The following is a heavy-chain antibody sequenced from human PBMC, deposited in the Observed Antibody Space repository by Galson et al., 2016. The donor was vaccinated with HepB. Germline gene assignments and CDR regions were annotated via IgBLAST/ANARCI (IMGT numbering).Heavy chain of an antibody. V-gene: IGHV3-74*01. CDR2: ISSDGSTT. J-gene: IGHJ6*02. CDR3: ARDWSEIDYDVLTANYYYYHYGMDV. D-gene: IGHD3-9*01. Sequence: SLRLSCAASGFTFSSYWMHWVRQAPGRGLVWVSRISSDGSTTDYADFVKGRFTISRDNVKNTVYLQMNSLRAEDTAVCYCARDWSEIDYDVLTANYYYYHYGMDVWGQGTTVTVSS. CDR1: GFTFSSYW.